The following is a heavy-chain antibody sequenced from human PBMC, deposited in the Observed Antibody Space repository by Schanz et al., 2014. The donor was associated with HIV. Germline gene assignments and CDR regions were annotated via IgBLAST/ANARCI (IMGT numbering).Heavy chain of an antibody. CDR2: ISYDGSNK. J-gene: IGHJ6*02. CDR3: ARDLTGYFTTDA. D-gene: IGHD3-22*01. V-gene: IGHV3-30*04. CDR1: GFTFSSYA. Sequence: QVQLVESGGGVVQPGKSLRLSCAASGFTFSSYAMHWVRQAAGKGLEWVAVISYDGSNKYYADSVKGRFTISRDNSKNTLYLEMNSLREDDTAVYSCARDLTGYFTTDAWGQGTTVTVYS.